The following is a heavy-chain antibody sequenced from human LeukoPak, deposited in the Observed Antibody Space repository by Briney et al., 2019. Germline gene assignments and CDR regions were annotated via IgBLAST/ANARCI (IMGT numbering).Heavy chain of an antibody. Sequence: GGSLRLSCAASGFTFSSYWMSWVRQAPGKGLEWVANIRQDGSEKYYVDSVKGRYTISRDNAKNSLYLQMNSLRAEDTAVYYCAKFGESVVGAALLDAFDIWGRGTMVTASS. D-gene: IGHD2-15*01. CDR2: IRQDGSEK. J-gene: IGHJ3*02. CDR3: AKFGESVVGAALLDAFDI. V-gene: IGHV3-7*01. CDR1: GFTFSSYW.